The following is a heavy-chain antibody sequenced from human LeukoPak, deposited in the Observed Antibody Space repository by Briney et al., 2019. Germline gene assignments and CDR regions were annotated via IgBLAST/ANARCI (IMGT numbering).Heavy chain of an antibody. CDR3: ARGGTVAGSITPRTWDY. CDR1: GYTFTGYY. Sequence: ASVKVSCKASGYTFTGYYMHWVRQAPGQGLEWMGWINPNSGGANYAQKFQGRVTMTRDMSISTAYMDLNSLRSDDTAVYFCARGGTVAGSITPRTWDYWGQGTLVIVSS. D-gene: IGHD6-19*01. V-gene: IGHV1-2*02. J-gene: IGHJ4*02. CDR2: INPNSGGA.